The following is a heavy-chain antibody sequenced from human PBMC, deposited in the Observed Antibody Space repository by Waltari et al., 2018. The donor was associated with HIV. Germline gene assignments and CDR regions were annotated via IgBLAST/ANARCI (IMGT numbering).Heavy chain of an antibody. V-gene: IGHV3-21*04. CDR2: MRSASNEK. J-gene: IGHJ4*02. Sequence: LVESGGGVVKTGESLRLTCEASGFEFRHYSLNWVRQIPVRGLEWVASMRSASNEKNYVESVRGRFVISRDDAKSCVYLEMDSLREEDTARYFCVRDDPGYGPIDYWGQGTLVIV. D-gene: IGHD3-10*01. CDR1: GFEFRHYS. CDR3: VRDDPGYGPIDY.